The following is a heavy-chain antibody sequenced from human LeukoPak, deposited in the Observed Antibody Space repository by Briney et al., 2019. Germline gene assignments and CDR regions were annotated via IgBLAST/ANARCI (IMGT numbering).Heavy chain of an antibody. Sequence: GGSLRLSCAASGFTFSSYWMSWVRQAPGKGLEWVANIKQDGSEKYYVDSVKGRFTISRDNAKNSLYLQMNSLRAEDTAVYYCAKRYSSGWYGLYYFDYWGQGTLVTVSS. CDR3: AKRYSSGWYGLYYFDY. CDR1: GFTFSSYW. J-gene: IGHJ4*02. D-gene: IGHD6-19*01. V-gene: IGHV3-7*01. CDR2: IKQDGSEK.